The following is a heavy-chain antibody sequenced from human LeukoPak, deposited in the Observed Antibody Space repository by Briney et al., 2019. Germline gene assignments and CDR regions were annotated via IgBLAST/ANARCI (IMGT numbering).Heavy chain of an antibody. D-gene: IGHD2-2*01. CDR1: GGSISSGSYY. CDR2: IYTSGST. Sequence: TLSLTCTVSGGSISSGSYYWSWIRQPAGKGLEWTGRIYTSGSTNYNPSLKSRVTISVDTSKNQFSLKLSSVTAADTAVYYCAQDRYCSSTSCYAFDIWGQGTMVTVSS. CDR3: AQDRYCSSTSCYAFDI. J-gene: IGHJ3*02. V-gene: IGHV4-61*02.